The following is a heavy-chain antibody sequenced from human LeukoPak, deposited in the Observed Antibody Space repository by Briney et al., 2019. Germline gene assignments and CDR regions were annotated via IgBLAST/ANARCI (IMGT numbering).Heavy chain of an antibody. CDR3: ARTLRPGSAYGCHYGMDV. V-gene: IGHV3-48*01. CDR1: GFTFSSYS. J-gene: IGHJ6*02. Sequence: GGSLRLSCAASGFTFSSYSMNWVRQAPGKGLEWVSYVNSRSSTIYYADSVKGRFTISRDNAKNSLYLQMNSLRAEDTAVYYCARTLRPGSAYGCHYGMDVWGQGTTVTVSS. D-gene: IGHD1-26*01. CDR2: VNSRSSTI.